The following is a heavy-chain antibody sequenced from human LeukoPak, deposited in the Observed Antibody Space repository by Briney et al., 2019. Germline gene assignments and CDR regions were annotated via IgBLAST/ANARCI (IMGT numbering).Heavy chain of an antibody. CDR3: ARRAYSVPYAFEI. D-gene: IGHD2-21*01. J-gene: IGHJ3*02. V-gene: IGHV4-39*01. Sequence: SETLSLTCTVSGGSISSSLDFWGWIRQPPGKGLGWIGTLFYSGSTKYNPSLKSRVNIYAVTSKSQFSLKMTSVIAADTAVYYCARRAYSVPYAFEIWGQGTMVTVSS. CDR2: LFYSGST. CDR1: GGSISSSLDF.